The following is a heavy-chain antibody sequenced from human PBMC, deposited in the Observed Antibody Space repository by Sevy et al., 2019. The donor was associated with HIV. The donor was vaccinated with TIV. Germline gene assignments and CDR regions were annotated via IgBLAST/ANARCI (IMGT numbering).Heavy chain of an antibody. J-gene: IGHJ4*02. Sequence: GGCLRLSCAASGFTFSGSAMHWVRQASGKGLEWIGRIKNKGNNYATAYGASVKGRFTISRDDSKNTAYLQMNSLKTEDTAMYYCARHYIDCSGGSCSSDYFDYWGQGTLVTVSS. V-gene: IGHV3-73*01. CDR1: GFTFSGSA. CDR3: ARHYIDCSGGSCSSDYFDY. CDR2: IKNKGNNYAT. D-gene: IGHD2-15*01.